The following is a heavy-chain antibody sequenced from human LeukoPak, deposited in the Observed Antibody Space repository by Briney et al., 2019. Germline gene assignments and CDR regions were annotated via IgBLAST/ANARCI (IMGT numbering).Heavy chain of an antibody. Sequence: SETLSLTCTVSGGSISSYSWSWIRQPPGKGLEWIGYIYNIYNSGSTNYNFSLKSRVTISADTSKNQISLRLSSVTAADTAVYYCARGEGYCSGGSCHYNWFDPWGQGTLVTVSS. V-gene: IGHV4-59*01. CDR3: ARGEGYCSGGSCHYNWFDP. CDR2: IYNIYNSGST. D-gene: IGHD2-15*01. CDR1: GGSISSYS. J-gene: IGHJ5*02.